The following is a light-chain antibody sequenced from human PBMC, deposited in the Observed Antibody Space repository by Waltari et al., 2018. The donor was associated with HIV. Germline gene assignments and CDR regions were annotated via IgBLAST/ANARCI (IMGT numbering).Light chain of an antibody. J-gene: IGLJ2*01. CDR3: SSYAGARGGV. V-gene: IGLV2-23*02. CDR1: SSDIGSYHL. CDR2: DVN. Sequence: QSALTQPASVSESPGQSITISCSGTSSDIGSYHLVSWYQQHPGKAPKLIIYDVNKPPSGVSNRFSGSKSGNTASLTISGLQAEDEADYYCSSYAGARGGVFGGGTKLTVL.